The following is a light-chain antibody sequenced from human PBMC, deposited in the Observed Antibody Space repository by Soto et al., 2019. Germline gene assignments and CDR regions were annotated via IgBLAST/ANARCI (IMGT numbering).Light chain of an antibody. Sequence: SALTQTASVSGSPGQSITISCPGTSRDVGGYNYVSWYQQHPGKAPKFMIYDVSNRPSGVSNRFSGSKSGNTASLTISGLQAEDEADYYCSSYTTSNTRQIVFGTGTKVTVL. CDR2: DVS. V-gene: IGLV2-14*01. CDR3: SSYTTSNTRQIV. J-gene: IGLJ1*01. CDR1: SRDVGGYNY.